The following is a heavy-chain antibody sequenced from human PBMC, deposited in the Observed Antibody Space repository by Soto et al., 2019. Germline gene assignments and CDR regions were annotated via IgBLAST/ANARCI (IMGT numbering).Heavy chain of an antibody. CDR3: ARRAETNGWNGFGADKYYIDF. CDR2: MNPSTGKS. J-gene: IGHJ4*02. Sequence: GASVKISCKTSGYTFTSYDIYWVRQATGQGLEWMGWMNPSTGKSRYAQKFQDRVTMTSDTSISTAHMELSSLRYEDTAVYYCARRAETNGWNGFGADKYYIDFWGQGTLVTVSS. V-gene: IGHV1-8*01. CDR1: GYTFTSYD. D-gene: IGHD1-1*01.